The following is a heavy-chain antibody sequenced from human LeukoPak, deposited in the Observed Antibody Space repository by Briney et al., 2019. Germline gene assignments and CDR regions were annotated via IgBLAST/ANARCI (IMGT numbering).Heavy chain of an antibody. CDR2: ISAYNGNT. Sequence: ASVKVSCKASGYTFTSYGISWVRQAPGQGLEWMGWISAYNGNTNYPQKLQGRVTMTTDTSTSTAYMELRSLRSDDTAVYYCARDPRVGNSGYDFEYYYYMDVWGKGTTVTVSS. CDR3: ARDPRVGNSGYDFEYYYYMDV. V-gene: IGHV1-18*01. J-gene: IGHJ6*03. CDR1: GYTFTSYG. D-gene: IGHD5-12*01.